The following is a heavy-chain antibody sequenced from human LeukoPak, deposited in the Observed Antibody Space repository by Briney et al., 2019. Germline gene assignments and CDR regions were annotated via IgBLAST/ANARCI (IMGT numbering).Heavy chain of an antibody. J-gene: IGHJ6*03. D-gene: IGHD2-2*01. CDR1: GGSISSQY. CDR2: IYASGST. V-gene: IGHV4-4*07. CDR3: AREAYTTEGLPAATADYYYYMDV. Sequence: PSETLSLTCTVSGGSISSQYWSWIRQPAGKGLEWIGRIYASGSTNYNPSLKSRVTISVDTSKKQFSLKLSSVTAADTAVYYCAREAYTTEGLPAATADYYYYMDVWGKGTTVTVSS.